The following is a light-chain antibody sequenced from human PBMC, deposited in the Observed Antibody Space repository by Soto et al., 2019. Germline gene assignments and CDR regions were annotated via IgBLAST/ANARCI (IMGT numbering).Light chain of an antibody. V-gene: IGLV2-14*01. CDR3: SSDTSSSTLEV. CDR2: DVS. Sequence: QSALTQPASVSGSPGQSITISCTGTSSDVGGYNYVSWYQQHPGKAPQLMIYDVSNRPSGVSNRFSGSKSGNTASLTISGLQAEDEADYYCSSDTSSSTLEVFGGGTKLTVL. J-gene: IGLJ2*01. CDR1: SSDVGGYNY.